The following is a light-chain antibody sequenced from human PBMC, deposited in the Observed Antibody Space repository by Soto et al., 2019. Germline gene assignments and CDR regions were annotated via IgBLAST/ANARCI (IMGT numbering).Light chain of an antibody. CDR1: QTVSSNH. CDR3: QHNGSTPPIS. V-gene: IGKV3-20*01. CDR2: GAS. J-gene: IGKJ5*01. Sequence: EVVLTQSPGTLSLSPGERATLSCWASQTVSSNHLIWYQQQHRQAPTLLIYGASSRATGIPDRFSGSASGTDFTRTSSKLEPEDYAVYYCQHNGSTPPISFGQGTRLEI.